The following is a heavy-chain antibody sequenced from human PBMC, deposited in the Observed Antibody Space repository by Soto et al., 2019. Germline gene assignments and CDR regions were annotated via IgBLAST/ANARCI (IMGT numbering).Heavy chain of an antibody. Sequence: EVQLLESGGGLVQPGGSLRLSCAASGFTFTSCAMSWVRQAPGQGLEWVSSVSSSGGSTYYADSVKGRFTVSRDNSKNTLYLQMNSLRAEDTAVYYCARASGYDFCGDYWGQGTLVTVSS. V-gene: IGHV3-23*01. CDR3: ARASGYDFCGDY. J-gene: IGHJ4*02. CDR1: GFTFTSCA. D-gene: IGHD5-12*01. CDR2: VSSSGGST.